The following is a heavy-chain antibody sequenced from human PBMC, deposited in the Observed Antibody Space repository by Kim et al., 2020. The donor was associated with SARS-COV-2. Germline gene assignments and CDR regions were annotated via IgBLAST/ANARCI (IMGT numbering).Heavy chain of an antibody. Sequence: SVKVSCKASGGTFSSYAISWVRQAPGQGLEWMGRIIPILGIANYAQKFQGRVTITADKSTSTAYMELSSLRSEDTAVYYCARDLWVPAKDQVLGVDAFDIWGQGTMVTVSS. D-gene: IGHD2-2*01. J-gene: IGHJ3*02. V-gene: IGHV1-69*04. CDR3: ARDLWVPAKDQVLGVDAFDI. CDR1: GGTFSSYA. CDR2: IIPILGIA.